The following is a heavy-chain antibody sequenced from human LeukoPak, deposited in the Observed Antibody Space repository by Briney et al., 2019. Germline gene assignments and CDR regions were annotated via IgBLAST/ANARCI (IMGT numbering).Heavy chain of an antibody. D-gene: IGHD6-19*01. CDR2: ISGSSGNT. CDR1: GFTFNTYA. Sequence: GGSLRLSCAASGFTFNTYAMSWVRQAPGKGLEWVSAISGSSGNTYYADSVKGRFTFSRDNSKNTLYLQMNSLRVEDTAVYYCTRDSGRFRLDYWGQGILVTVSS. CDR3: TRDSGRFRLDY. J-gene: IGHJ4*02. V-gene: IGHV3-23*01.